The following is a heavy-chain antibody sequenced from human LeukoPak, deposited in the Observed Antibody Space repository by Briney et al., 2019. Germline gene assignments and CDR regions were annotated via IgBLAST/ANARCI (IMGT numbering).Heavy chain of an antibody. Sequence: SETLSFTCAVSGASVSGSNYYWGWIRQPPGKGLEWIGSIYYSGSTYYNPSLKSRVTISVDTSKNQFSLKLSSVTAADTAVYYCARTRYYYNSRSYGAPYYFDYWGQGTLVTVSS. CDR1: GASVSGSNYY. CDR3: ARTRYYYNSRSYGAPYYFDY. J-gene: IGHJ4*02. D-gene: IGHD3-10*01. V-gene: IGHV4-39*01. CDR2: IYYSGST.